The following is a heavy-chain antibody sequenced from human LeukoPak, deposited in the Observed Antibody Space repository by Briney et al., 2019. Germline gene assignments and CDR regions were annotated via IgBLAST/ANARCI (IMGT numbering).Heavy chain of an antibody. Sequence: GGSLRLSCAASGFTFSSYSMNWVRQAPGKGLEWVSSISSSISYIYYADSVKGRFTISRDNAKNSMYLQMNSLRAEDTAVYYCARVISVAGYDYWGQGTLVTVSS. V-gene: IGHV3-21*01. CDR3: ARVISVAGYDY. CDR2: ISSSISYI. J-gene: IGHJ4*02. D-gene: IGHD6-19*01. CDR1: GFTFSSYS.